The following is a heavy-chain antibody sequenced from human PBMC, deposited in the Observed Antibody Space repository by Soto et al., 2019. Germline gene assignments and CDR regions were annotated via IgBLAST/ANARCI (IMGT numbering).Heavy chain of an antibody. CDR1: GFTFNRYA. CDR3: AKDLATVATSILGY. J-gene: IGHJ4*02. V-gene: IGHV3-23*01. D-gene: IGHD4-17*01. Sequence: GGSLRLSCAVSGFTFNRYAMSWVRQAPGKGLEWVSGISGSGFSTYHADSVKGRFTISRDNSKNTLYLQMNSLRAEDTAVYYCAKDLATVATSILGYWGQGTLVTVSS. CDR2: ISGSGFST.